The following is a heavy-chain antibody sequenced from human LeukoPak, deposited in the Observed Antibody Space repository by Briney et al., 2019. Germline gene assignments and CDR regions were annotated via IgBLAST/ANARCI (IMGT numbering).Heavy chain of an antibody. V-gene: IGHV1-24*01. Sequence: GASVKVSCKVSRDTLTELFMHSVRQAPGKGLEWMGSFDPEDGETLYAQKFQGRVTMTEDTSTDTAYMELINLRSEDTAVYCCATDRYIPVVGWDWFDPWGQGTLVTVSS. D-gene: IGHD6-19*01. CDR3: ATDRYIPVVGWDWFDP. J-gene: IGHJ5*02. CDR2: FDPEDGET. CDR1: RDTLTELF.